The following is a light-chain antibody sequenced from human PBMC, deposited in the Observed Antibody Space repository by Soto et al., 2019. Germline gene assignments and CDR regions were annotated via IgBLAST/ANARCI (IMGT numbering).Light chain of an antibody. Sequence: DIQMTQSPSSRSASVGDRVSITCRASQSIGNYLNWFQQKPGEAPNLLIYAASTLQSGVPSRFSGSGSGTDFTLTISSLQLEDFATYYCQQSLDIPVTFGQGTRLEIK. V-gene: IGKV1-39*01. CDR3: QQSLDIPVT. J-gene: IGKJ5*01. CDR2: AAS. CDR1: QSIGNY.